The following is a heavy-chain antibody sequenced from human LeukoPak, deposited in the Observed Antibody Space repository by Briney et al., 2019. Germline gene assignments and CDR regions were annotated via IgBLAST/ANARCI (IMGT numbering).Heavy chain of an antibody. J-gene: IGHJ3*02. CDR1: GFTLSSYW. CDR3: ARGNAHAFDI. Sequence: PGGSLRLSCAVSGFTLSSYWMHWVRQLPGKGLVWVSRTNSDGSGISYAGSVKGRFTISRDNAKNTLYLQMNSLRAEDTAVYYCARGNAHAFDIWGQGTMVTVSS. V-gene: IGHV3-74*01. CDR2: TNSDGSGI.